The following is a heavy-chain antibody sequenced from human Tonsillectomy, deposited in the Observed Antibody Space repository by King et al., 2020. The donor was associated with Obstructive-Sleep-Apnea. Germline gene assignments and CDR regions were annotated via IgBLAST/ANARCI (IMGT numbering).Heavy chain of an antibody. CDR1: GGSFSDYY. J-gene: IGHJ2*01. Sequence: QVQLQQWGAGLLKPSEILSLTCAVYGGSFSDYYWSWFRQPPGMGLEWIGEINHSGSTSYSPSLKSRVTISVDTSKNQFSLKLSSVTAAATAVYYCARVPLSYYGSGSNWYLDLWGRGTLVTVSS. V-gene: IGHV4-34*01. D-gene: IGHD3-10*01. CDR2: INHSGST. CDR3: ARVPLSYYGSGSNWYLDL.